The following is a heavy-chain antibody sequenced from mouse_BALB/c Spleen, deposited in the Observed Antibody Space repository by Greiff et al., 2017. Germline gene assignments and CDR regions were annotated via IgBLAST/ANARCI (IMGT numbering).Heavy chain of an antibody. CDR3: ARIGVITTAKDYYAMDY. CDR2: ILPGSGST. J-gene: IGHJ4*01. Sequence: QVQLKQSGAELMKPGASVKISCKATGYTFSSYWIEWVKQRPGHGLEWIGEILPGSGSTNYNEKFKGKATFTADTSSNTAYMQLSSLTSEDSAVYYCARIGVITTAKDYYAMDYWGQGTSVTVSS. D-gene: IGHD1-2*01. V-gene: IGHV1-9*01. CDR1: GYTFSSYW.